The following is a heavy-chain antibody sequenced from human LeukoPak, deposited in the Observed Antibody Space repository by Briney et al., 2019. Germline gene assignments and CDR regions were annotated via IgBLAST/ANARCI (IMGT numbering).Heavy chain of an antibody. D-gene: IGHD6-6*01. J-gene: IGHJ4*02. CDR2: IYYSGST. Sequence: SETLSLTCTVSGGSISSSSYYWGWIRQPPGKGLEWIGSIYYSGSTYYNPSLKSRVTISVDTSKNQFSLKLSSVTAADTAVYYCARGSSSSVRFFDYWGQGTLVTVSS. CDR3: ARGSSSSVRFFDY. CDR1: GGSISSSSYY. V-gene: IGHV4-39*07.